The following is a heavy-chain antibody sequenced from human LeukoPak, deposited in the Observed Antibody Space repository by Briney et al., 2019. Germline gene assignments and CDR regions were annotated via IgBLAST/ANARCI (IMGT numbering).Heavy chain of an antibody. CDR3: AKDGDGSGSNFDY. CDR2: ISGSGGST. J-gene: IGHJ4*02. V-gene: IGHV3-23*01. Sequence: GGPLRLSCAASGFTFRSYAMSWVRQAPGKGLEWVSAISGSGGSTYYADSVKGRFTISRDNSKNTLYLQTNSLRAEDTAVYYCAKDGDGSGSNFDYWGQGTLVTVSS. CDR1: GFTFRSYA. D-gene: IGHD3-10*01.